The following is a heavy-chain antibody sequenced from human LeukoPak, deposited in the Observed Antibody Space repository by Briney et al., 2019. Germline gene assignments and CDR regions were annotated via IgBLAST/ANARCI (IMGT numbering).Heavy chain of an antibody. CDR3: ARHGAYYYDSSGWFDY. V-gene: IGHV5-51*01. Sequence: GESLKISFKGSGYSFTSYWIGWVRQMPGKGLEWMGIIYPGDSDTRYSPSFQGQVTISADKSISTAYLQWSSLKASDTAMYYCARHGAYYYDSSGWFDYWGQGTLVTVSS. CDR2: IYPGDSDT. D-gene: IGHD3-22*01. CDR1: GYSFTSYW. J-gene: IGHJ4*02.